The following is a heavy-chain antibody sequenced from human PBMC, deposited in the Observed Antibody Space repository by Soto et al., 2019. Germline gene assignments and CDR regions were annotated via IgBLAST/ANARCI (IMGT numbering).Heavy chain of an antibody. D-gene: IGHD4-4*01. J-gene: IGHJ4*02. Sequence: ASVKVSCKTSGYTFTSYGISWVRQAPGQGLEWMGRISDYNFNTNYAQNLQGRVTMTTDTSTNTAYMELRNLRPDDTAVYYCASENSVSQEAPDYWGQGTLVTVSS. CDR3: ASENSVSQEAPDY. V-gene: IGHV1-18*01. CDR2: ISDYNFNT. CDR1: GYTFTSYG.